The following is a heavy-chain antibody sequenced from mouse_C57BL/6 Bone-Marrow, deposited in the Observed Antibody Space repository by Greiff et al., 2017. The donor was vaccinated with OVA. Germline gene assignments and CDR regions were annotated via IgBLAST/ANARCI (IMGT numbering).Heavy chain of an antibody. J-gene: IGHJ2*01. D-gene: IGHD1-1*01. Sequence: EVQLQQSGAELVRPGASVKLSCTASGFNIKDDYMHWVKQRPEQGLEWIGWIDPENGATEYASKFQGKATITADTSSNTAYLQLSSLTSEDTAVYYCTTYDSRTGYWGQGTTLTVSS. CDR2: IDPENGAT. CDR3: TTYDSRTGY. CDR1: GFNIKDDY. V-gene: IGHV14-4*01.